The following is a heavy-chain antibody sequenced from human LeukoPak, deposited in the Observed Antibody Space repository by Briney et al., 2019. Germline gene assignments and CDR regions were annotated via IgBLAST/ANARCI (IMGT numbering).Heavy chain of an antibody. CDR2: ISSSSSYI. D-gene: IGHD1-26*01. CDR3: ARDQYSGSYYKNAFDI. J-gene: IGHJ3*02. Sequence: GGSLRLSCAASGFTFSSYSMNWVRQAPGKGLEWVSSISSSSSYIYYADSVKGRFTISRDNAKNSLYLQMNGLRAEDTAVYYCARDQYSGSYYKNAFDIWGQGTMVTVSS. CDR1: GFTFSSYS. V-gene: IGHV3-21*01.